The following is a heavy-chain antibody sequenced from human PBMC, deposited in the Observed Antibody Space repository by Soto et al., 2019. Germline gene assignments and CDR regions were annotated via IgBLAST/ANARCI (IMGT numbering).Heavy chain of an antibody. CDR3: ARVHLVAGSAFYCAMDV. CDR1: GFDLTSSR. J-gene: IGHJ6*02. CDR2: TSGSGKDT. D-gene: IGHD6-6*01. V-gene: IGHV3-21*01. Sequence: PVGSLRLSCVASGFDLTSSRMNWVRQAPGKGLEWVASTSGSGKDTFYRHSVKGRFAISRDSAGTSLFLRMDSVKVEDTAVYHCARVHLVAGSAFYCAMDVWGPGTAVTVSS.